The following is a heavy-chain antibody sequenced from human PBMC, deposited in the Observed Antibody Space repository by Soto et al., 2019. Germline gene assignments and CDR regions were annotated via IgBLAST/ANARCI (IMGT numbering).Heavy chain of an antibody. J-gene: IGHJ6*02. D-gene: IGHD4-4*01. CDR3: ARRPMTTVTPDYCYSMDV. CDR1: GGTFSSYA. Sequence: QVQLVQSGAEVKKPGSPVKVSCKASGGTFSSYAISWVRQAPGQGLEWMGGIIPIFGTANYAQKFQGRVTITADQSTSTAYMELSSLRSEDTAVYYCARRPMTTVTPDYCYSMDVWGQGTKVSVSS. CDR2: IIPIFGTA. V-gene: IGHV1-69*01.